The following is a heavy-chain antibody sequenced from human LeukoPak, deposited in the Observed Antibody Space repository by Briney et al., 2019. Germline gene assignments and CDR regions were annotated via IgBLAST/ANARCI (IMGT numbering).Heavy chain of an antibody. J-gene: IGHJ5*02. CDR2: ISSSSSYI. CDR1: GFTFSSYS. Sequence: GGSLRLSCAASGFTFSSYSMNWVRQAPGKGLEWVSSISSSSSYIYYADSVKGQFTISRDNAKNSLYLQMNSLRAEDTAVYYCARERAGSGWGTWGQGTLVTVSS. D-gene: IGHD6-19*01. CDR3: ARERAGSGWGT. V-gene: IGHV3-21*01.